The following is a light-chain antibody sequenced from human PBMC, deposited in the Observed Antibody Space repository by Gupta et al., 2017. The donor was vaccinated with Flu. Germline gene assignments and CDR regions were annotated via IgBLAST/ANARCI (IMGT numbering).Light chain of an antibody. CDR3: EASDASQSDLVV. CDR1: SSNIGSNY. CDR2: RNN. Sequence: QSVLTQPPSASGTPGQRVTISCSGSSSNIGSNYVYWYQQLPGTAPQLLIYRNNQRPSGVPERFSGANSGASASLAITALRSEDEADYDDEASDASQSDLVVCGGGTK. J-gene: IGLJ2*01. V-gene: IGLV1-47*01.